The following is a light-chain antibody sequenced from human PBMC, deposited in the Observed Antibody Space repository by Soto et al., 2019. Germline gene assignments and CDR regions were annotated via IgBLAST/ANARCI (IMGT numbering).Light chain of an antibody. Sequence: VLTQSPDIVSMSRGERATISCRASQPIGGDYLAWYQQRPGQAPRLLMFGVSTRAAANSDRFSGDVSGTDFKLAINGLETEEVAVYYCHHYGRWYSFGQGPTWRS. J-gene: IGKJ2*01. CDR2: GVS. CDR1: QPIGGDY. V-gene: IGKV3-20*01. CDR3: HHYGRWYS.